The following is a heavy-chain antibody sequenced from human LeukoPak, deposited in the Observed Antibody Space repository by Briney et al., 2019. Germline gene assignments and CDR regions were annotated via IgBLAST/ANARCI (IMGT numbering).Heavy chain of an antibody. V-gene: IGHV3-7*05. Sequence: GGSLRLSCAASGFTFSSYWMSWVRQAPGKALEWVANIKQGGSEEYYVDSVKGRFTISRDNAKNSLYLQMNSLRAEDTAVYYCARDIVVVTAYFDYWGQGTLVTVSS. CDR2: IKQGGSEE. CDR3: ARDIVVVTAYFDY. CDR1: GFTFSSYW. D-gene: IGHD2-21*02. J-gene: IGHJ4*02.